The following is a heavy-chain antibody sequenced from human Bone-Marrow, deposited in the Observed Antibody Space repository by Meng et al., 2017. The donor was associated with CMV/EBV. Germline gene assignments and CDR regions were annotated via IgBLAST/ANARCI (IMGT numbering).Heavy chain of an antibody. D-gene: IGHD6-19*01. CDR1: GGSFSDHY. V-gene: IGHV4-34*01. Sequence: CAVYGGSFSDHYWIWIRQPPGKGLEWIGEISDSGRTNYNPSLKSRVTISVDTSKNQFSLKVISMTAADTAVYSCARRSRSGSGWDVDYWGHGTLVTVSS. CDR3: ARRSRSGSGWDVDY. CDR2: ISDSGRT. J-gene: IGHJ4*01.